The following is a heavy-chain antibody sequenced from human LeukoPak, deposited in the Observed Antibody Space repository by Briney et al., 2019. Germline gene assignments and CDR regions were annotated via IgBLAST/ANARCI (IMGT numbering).Heavy chain of an antibody. Sequence: PSETLSLTCTVSGGSISSYYWSWIRQPPGKGLEWIGYIYYSGSTNYNPSLKSRVTISVDTSKNQFSLKLSSVTAADTAVYYCARGYYYGSGSPYNWFDPWGQGTLVTVSS. V-gene: IGHV4-59*12. D-gene: IGHD3-10*01. CDR2: IYYSGST. CDR1: GGSISSYY. CDR3: ARGYYYGSGSPYNWFDP. J-gene: IGHJ5*02.